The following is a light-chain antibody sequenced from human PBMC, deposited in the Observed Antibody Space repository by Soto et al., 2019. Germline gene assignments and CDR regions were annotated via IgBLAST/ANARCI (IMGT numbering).Light chain of an antibody. CDR1: QSVSSTY. V-gene: IGKV3-20*01. Sequence: EIVLTQSPGTLSLSPGESATLSCRASQSVSSTYLIWYQQKPGQAPRLLIYGASSRATGVPDRFSGGGSGTDFTLTISRLEPEDFAVYYCQQYGSSPWTVGQGTKVDIK. CDR2: GAS. CDR3: QQYGSSPWT. J-gene: IGKJ1*01.